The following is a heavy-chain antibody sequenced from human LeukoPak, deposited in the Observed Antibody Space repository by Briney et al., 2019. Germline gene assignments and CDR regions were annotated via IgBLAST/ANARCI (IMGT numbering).Heavy chain of an antibody. J-gene: IGHJ4*02. CDR1: GGSISSSSYY. Sequence: KPSGTLSLTSTAAGGSISSSSYYWGWIRRPPGKGLEWIGSIYYSGSTYYNPSLKSRVTISVDTSKNQFSLKLSSVTAADTAVYYCARLSIAARYYFDYWGQGTLVTDSS. D-gene: IGHD6-6*01. CDR3: ARLSIAARYYFDY. CDR2: IYYSGST. V-gene: IGHV4-39*01.